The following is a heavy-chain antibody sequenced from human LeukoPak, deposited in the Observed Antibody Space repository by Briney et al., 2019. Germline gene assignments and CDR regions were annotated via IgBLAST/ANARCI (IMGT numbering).Heavy chain of an antibody. J-gene: IGHJ6*02. CDR3: ARSPIAIVVVPAALAMDV. CDR2: IIPILGIA. D-gene: IGHD2-2*01. CDR1: GGTFSSYA. Sequence: EASVKVSCKASGGTFSSYAISWVRQAPGQGLEWMGRIIPILGIANYAQKFQGRVTITADKSTSTAYMELSSLRSEDTAVYYCARSPIAIVVVPAALAMDVWGQGTTVTVSS. V-gene: IGHV1-69*04.